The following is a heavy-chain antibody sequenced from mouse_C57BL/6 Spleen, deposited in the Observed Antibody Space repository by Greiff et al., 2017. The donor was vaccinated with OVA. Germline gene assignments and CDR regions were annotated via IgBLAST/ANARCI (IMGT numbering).Heavy chain of an antibody. D-gene: IGHD1-1*01. CDR3: ARWGAYYDEAMDY. V-gene: IGHV1-55*01. CDR2: IYPGSGST. J-gene: IGHJ4*01. CDR1: GYTFTSYW. Sequence: QVQLQQPGAELVKPGASVKMSCKASGYTFTSYWITWVKQRPGQGLEWIGDIYPGSGSTNYNEKFKSKATLTVDTSSSTAYMQLSSLTSEDSAVYYGARWGAYYDEAMDYWGQGTSVTVSS.